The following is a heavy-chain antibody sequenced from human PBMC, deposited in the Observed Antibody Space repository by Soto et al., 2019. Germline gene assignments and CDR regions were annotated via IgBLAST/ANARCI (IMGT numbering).Heavy chain of an antibody. Sequence: PSETLSLTCTVSGDSISRESDYWGWIRQPPGKGLEWIVSIYSSGSTYYNPSLKNRVTISVVTSKNQFSLNLSSVTAADTAVYYCARDLRLPYGMDVWGQGTTVTVSS. J-gene: IGHJ6*02. V-gene: IGHV4-39*02. CDR3: ARDLRLPYGMDV. CDR1: GDSISRESDY. D-gene: IGHD4-17*01. CDR2: IYSSGST.